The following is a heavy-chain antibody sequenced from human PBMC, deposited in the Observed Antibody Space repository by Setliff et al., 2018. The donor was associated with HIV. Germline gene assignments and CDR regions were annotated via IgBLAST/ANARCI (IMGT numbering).Heavy chain of an antibody. CDR2: IYSTGTT. V-gene: IGHV4-39*01. D-gene: IGHD3-22*01. J-gene: IGHJ4*02. CDR3: ATLRRTWLQQWSHFDY. CDR1: GDSLSLSTFY. Sequence: SETLSLTCTVSGDSLSLSTFYWAWIRQPPGRGPEWIGSIYSTGTTYYNPSLKSRVTVSLDTSKNQFFLQLNSVTAADTAVYYCATLRRTWLQQWSHFDYWGQGTLVTVSS.